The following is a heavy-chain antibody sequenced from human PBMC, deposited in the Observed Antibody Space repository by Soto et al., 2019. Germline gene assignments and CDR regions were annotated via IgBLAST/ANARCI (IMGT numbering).Heavy chain of an antibody. J-gene: IGHJ2*01. CDR1: GFTFDDYA. Sequence: EVQLVESGGGLVQPGRSLRLSCAASGFTFDDYAMNWVRQAPGKGLEWVSSISWNSGNIVYADSVKGRFTISRDNAKNSLYLQMSSLRAEYTAYYYCAKGHTTSVFSYFDLWGRGVLVTVSS. CDR2: ISWNSGNI. D-gene: IGHD1-1*01. V-gene: IGHV3-9*01. CDR3: AKGHTTSVFSYFDL.